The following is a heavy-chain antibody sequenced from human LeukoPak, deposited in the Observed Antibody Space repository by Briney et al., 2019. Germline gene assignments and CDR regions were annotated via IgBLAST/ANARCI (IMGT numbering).Heavy chain of an antibody. V-gene: IGHV1-69*05. J-gene: IGHJ5*02. CDR2: IIPIFGTA. CDR1: GGTFSSYA. CDR3: ARGLWRRRYNWNFGWFDP. Sequence: SVKVSCKASGGTFSSYAISWVRQAPGQGLEWMGRIIPIFGTANYAQKFQGRVTITTDESTSTAYMELSSLRSEDTAVYYCARGLWRRRYNWNFGWFDPWGQGTLVTVSS. D-gene: IGHD1-7*01.